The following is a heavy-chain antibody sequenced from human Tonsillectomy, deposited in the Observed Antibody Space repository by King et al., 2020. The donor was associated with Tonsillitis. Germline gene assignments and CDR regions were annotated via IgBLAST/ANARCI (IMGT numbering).Heavy chain of an antibody. Sequence: QLVQSGGGLVQPGVSLRLSCTASDFTFSAYSMNWVRQAPGRGLGWLSYINTDSTTIYYADSVKGRFTISRDNAKTSVYLQMNSLRPEDTAVYYCAGDNGISHWCDPWGQRTLVTVSS. CDR3: AGDNGISHWCDP. D-gene: IGHD2-8*01. V-gene: IGHV3-48*01. CDR1: DFTFSAYS. J-gene: IGHJ5*02. CDR2: INTDSTTI.